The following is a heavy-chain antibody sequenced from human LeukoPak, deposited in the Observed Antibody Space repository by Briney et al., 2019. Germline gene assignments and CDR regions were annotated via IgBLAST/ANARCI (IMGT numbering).Heavy chain of an antibody. CDR1: GFTFSSYG. D-gene: IGHD3-10*02. Sequence: GGSLRLSCAASGFTFSSYGMHWVRQAPGKGLEGVSYISSSGSTIYYADSVKGRFTISRDNAKNSLYLQMKSLRAEDTAVYYCAELGITMIGGVWGKGTTVTISS. J-gene: IGHJ6*04. V-gene: IGHV3-48*04. CDR3: AELGITMIGGV. CDR2: ISSSGSTI.